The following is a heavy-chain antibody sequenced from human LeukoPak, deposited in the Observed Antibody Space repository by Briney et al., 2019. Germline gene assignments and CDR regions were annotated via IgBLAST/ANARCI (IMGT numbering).Heavy chain of an antibody. CDR1: GFTFSSYAMH. V-gene: IGHV4-39*01. Sequence: GSLRLSCAASGFTFSSYAMHWVRQAPGKGLEWIGSIYYSGSTYYNPSLKSRVTISVDTSKNQFSLKLSSVTAADTAVYYCARITMIVADHEWWFDPWGQGTLVTVSS. D-gene: IGHD3-22*01. J-gene: IGHJ5*02. CDR3: ARITMIVADHEWWFDP. CDR2: IYYSGST.